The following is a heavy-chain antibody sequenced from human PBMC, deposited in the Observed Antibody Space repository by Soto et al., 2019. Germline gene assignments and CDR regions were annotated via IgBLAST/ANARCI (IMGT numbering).Heavy chain of an antibody. Sequence: SVKVSCKASGGTFSSYAISWVRQAPGQGLEWMGGIIPIFGTANYAQKFQGRVTITADESTSTAYMELSSLRSEDTAVYYCARVVGSSSGLDYYYGMDVWGQGTTVTVS. CDR2: IIPIFGTA. V-gene: IGHV1-69*13. D-gene: IGHD6-6*01. J-gene: IGHJ6*02. CDR1: GGTFSSYA. CDR3: ARVVGSSSGLDYYYGMDV.